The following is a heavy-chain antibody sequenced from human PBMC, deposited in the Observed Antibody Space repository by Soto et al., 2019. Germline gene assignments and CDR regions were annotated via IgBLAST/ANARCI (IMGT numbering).Heavy chain of an antibody. V-gene: IGHV1-18*01. CDR3: ASSFSSSQWRYGMDV. J-gene: IGHJ6*02. CDR2: ISAYNGNT. D-gene: IGHD6-6*01. CDR1: GYTFTNYG. Sequence: QVQLVQSGAEVKKPGASVKVSCKASGYTFTNYGISWVRQAPGQGLEWMGWISAYNGNTNYAQKLKGRVTMTTDTSTSTAYMELRSLRSDDTAVYYCASSFSSSQWRYGMDVWGQGTTVTVSS.